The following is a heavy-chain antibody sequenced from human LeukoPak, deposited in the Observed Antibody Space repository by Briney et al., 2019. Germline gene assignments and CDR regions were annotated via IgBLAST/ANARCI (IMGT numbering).Heavy chain of an antibody. J-gene: IGHJ4*02. Sequence: PGGSLRLSCAASGFSFDDYTMHWVRQAPGKGLDWVSLITWNGGSTFYADSVKGRFSISRDNNKNSLNLQMNSLTTEDSALYYCVKERLRSFDYWGQGTLVTVSS. CDR1: GFSFDDYT. V-gene: IGHV3-43*01. CDR3: VKERLRSFDY. CDR2: ITWNGGST. D-gene: IGHD2/OR15-2a*01.